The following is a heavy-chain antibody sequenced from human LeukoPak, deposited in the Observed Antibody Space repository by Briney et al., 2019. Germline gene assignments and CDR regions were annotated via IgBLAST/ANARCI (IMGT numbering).Heavy chain of an antibody. Sequence: GGSTRLSCAASGFTFSSFAMTWVRQPPGKGLEWVSVISDSGSNTYYADSVRGRFTISRDNSKNTLYLQMNSLRAEDTAVYYCAKKGATTKDFDYWGQGTLVTVSS. D-gene: IGHD1-26*01. J-gene: IGHJ4*02. CDR3: AKKGATTKDFDY. CDR1: GFTFSSFA. V-gene: IGHV3-23*01. CDR2: ISDSGSNT.